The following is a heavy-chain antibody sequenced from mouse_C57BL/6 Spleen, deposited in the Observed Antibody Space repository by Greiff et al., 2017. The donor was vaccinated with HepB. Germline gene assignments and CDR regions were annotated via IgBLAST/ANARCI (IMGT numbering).Heavy chain of an antibody. CDR1: GYSFTDYN. V-gene: IGHV1-39*01. J-gene: IGHJ4*01. CDR2: INPNYGTT. D-gene: IGHD1-1*01. Sequence: EVQVVESGPELVKPGASVKISCKASGYSFTDYNMNWVKQSNGKSLEWIGVINPNYGTTSYNQKFKGKATLTVDQSSSTAYMQLNSLTSEDSAVYYCARARRITTVVATFDAMDYWGQGTSVTVSS. CDR3: ARARRITTVVATFDAMDY.